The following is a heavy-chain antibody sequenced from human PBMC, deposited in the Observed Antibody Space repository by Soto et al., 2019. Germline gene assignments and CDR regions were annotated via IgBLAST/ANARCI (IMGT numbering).Heavy chain of an antibody. Sequence: SETLSLTCAVYGGSFRGYYWSWIRQPPGKGLEWIGEINHSGSTNYNPSLKSRVTISVDTSKNQFSLKLSSVTAADTAVYYCARTDPSRAFDIWGQETMVTVSS. CDR3: ARTDPSRAFDI. CDR1: GGSFRGYY. CDR2: INHSGST. J-gene: IGHJ3*02. V-gene: IGHV4-34*01.